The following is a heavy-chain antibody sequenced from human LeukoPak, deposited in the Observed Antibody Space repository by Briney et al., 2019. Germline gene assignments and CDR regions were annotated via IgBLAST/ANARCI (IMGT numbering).Heavy chain of an antibody. V-gene: IGHV5-10-1*01. CDR1: GYSFTSYW. Sequence: ESLKISCKGSGYSFTSYWITWVRQMPGKGLEWMGTIDPSDSYTNYSPSFQGHVTISADKSISTAYLQWSSLKASDTAMYYCAYAVGDYDSFDYWGQGTLVTVSS. D-gene: IGHD3-22*01. J-gene: IGHJ4*02. CDR3: AYAVGDYDSFDY. CDR2: IDPSDSYT.